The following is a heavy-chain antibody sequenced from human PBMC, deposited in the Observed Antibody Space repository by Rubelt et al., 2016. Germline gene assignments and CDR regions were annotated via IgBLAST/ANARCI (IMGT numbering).Heavy chain of an antibody. V-gene: IGHV1-69*01. CDR2: IIPIFGTA. Sequence: QVQLVQSGAEVKKPGSSVKVSCKASGGTFSSYAISWVRQAPGQGLEWMGGIIPIFGTANYARKFQGRVTITADESTSTGYMELSSLRSEDTAVYYCARMTAVTKVGGGNWFDPWGQGTLVTVSS. D-gene: IGHD4-17*01. J-gene: IGHJ5*02. CDR3: ARMTAVTKVGGGNWFDP. CDR1: GGTFSSYA.